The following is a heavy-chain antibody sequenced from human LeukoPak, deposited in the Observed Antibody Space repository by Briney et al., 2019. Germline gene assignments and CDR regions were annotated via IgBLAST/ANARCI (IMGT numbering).Heavy chain of an antibody. CDR3: ARAGIRFLEWLFSKGWFDP. V-gene: IGHV1-2*06. CDR1: GYTFTGYY. CDR2: INPNSGGT. J-gene: IGHJ5*02. Sequence: ASVKVSCKASGYTFTGYYMHWVRQAPGQGLEWMGRINPNSGGTNYAQKFQGRVTMTRDTSISTAYMELSRLRSDDTAVYYCARAGIRFLEWLFSKGWFDPWGQGTLVTVSS. D-gene: IGHD3-3*01.